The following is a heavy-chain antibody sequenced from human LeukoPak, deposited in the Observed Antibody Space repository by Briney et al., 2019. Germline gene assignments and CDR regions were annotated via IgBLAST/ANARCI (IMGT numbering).Heavy chain of an antibody. CDR3: ARGPYCSDGSCYTGTFDY. CDR1: GGSFSSYY. Sequence: MASETLSLTCTVSGGSFSSYYWSWIRQPPGKGLEWIGYIYYSGSTNYNPSLKSRVTMSVDSSKNQFSLKLSSVTAADTAVYYCARGPYCSDGSCYTGTFDYWGQGTLVTVSS. CDR2: IYYSGST. J-gene: IGHJ4*02. V-gene: IGHV4-59*01. D-gene: IGHD2-15*01.